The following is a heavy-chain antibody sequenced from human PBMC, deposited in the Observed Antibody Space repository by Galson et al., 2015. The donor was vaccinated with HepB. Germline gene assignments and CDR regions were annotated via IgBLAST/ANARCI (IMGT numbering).Heavy chain of an antibody. D-gene: IGHD2-15*01. Sequence: SETLSLTCAVYGGSFSGSYWSWIRQPPGKGLEWIGEINHSGSTNYNPSLKSRVTISVDTSKNQFSLKLSSVTAADTAVYYCATLPALPYCSGGSCYYYVGGYFDYWGQGTLVTVSS. CDR2: INHSGST. CDR3: ATLPALPYCSGGSCYYYVGGYFDY. V-gene: IGHV4-34*01. J-gene: IGHJ4*02. CDR1: GGSFSGSY.